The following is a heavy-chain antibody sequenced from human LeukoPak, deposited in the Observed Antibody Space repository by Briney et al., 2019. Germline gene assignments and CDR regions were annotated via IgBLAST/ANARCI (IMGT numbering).Heavy chain of an antibody. V-gene: IGHV3-48*04. Sequence: GGSLRLSCAASGFTFSSYSMDWVRQAPGKGLEWVSYISSSSSTIYYADSVKGRFTISRDNAKNSLYLQMNSLRAEDTAVYYCARDLYTVTILDYYGMDVWGQGTTVTVSS. CDR2: ISSSSSTI. CDR1: GFTFSSYS. CDR3: ARDLYTVTILDYYGMDV. J-gene: IGHJ6*02. D-gene: IGHD4-17*01.